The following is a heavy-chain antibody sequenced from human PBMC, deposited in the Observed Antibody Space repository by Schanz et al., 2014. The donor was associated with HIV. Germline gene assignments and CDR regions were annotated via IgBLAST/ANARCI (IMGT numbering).Heavy chain of an antibody. V-gene: IGHV4-34*01. Sequence: QEQLHQWGAGVLKPSETLSLTCAVQDGSFSAVSGGSFSAFHWTWIRQPPGKGLEWIGEINQSGSPNSSPSRKSRVPISLDTSKKQFPLMLSSVTAADTAVYYCARGGILLLRGVSNWFDPWGQGTLVIVSS. CDR2: INQSGSP. CDR3: ARGGILLLRGVSNWFDP. D-gene: IGHD3-10*01. CDR1: GGSFSAFH. J-gene: IGHJ5*02.